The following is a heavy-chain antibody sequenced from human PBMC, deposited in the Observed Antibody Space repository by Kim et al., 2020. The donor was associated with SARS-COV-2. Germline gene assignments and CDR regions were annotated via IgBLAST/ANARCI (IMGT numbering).Heavy chain of an antibody. CDR3: ASSRYYYDSSGYYSPIKYYFDY. CDR1: GGSFSGYY. D-gene: IGHD3-22*01. Sequence: SETLSLTCAVYGGSFSGYYWSWIRQPPGKGLEWIGEINHSGSTNYNPSLKSRVTISVDTSKNQFSLKLSSVTAADTAVYYCASSRYYYDSSGYYSPIKYYFDYWGQGTLVTVSS. V-gene: IGHV4-34*01. J-gene: IGHJ4*02. CDR2: INHSGST.